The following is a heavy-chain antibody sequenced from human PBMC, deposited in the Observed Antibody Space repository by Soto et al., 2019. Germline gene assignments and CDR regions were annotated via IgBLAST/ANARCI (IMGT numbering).Heavy chain of an antibody. CDR3: AEDIAAAGPSEYFQH. CDR1: GFTFSSYA. J-gene: IGHJ1*01. Sequence: GGSLRLSCAASGFTFSSYAMSWVRQAPGKGLEWVSAISGSGGSTYYADSVKGRFTISRDNSKNTLYLQMNSLRAEDTAVYYCAEDIAAAGPSEYFQHWGQGTLVTVSS. V-gene: IGHV3-23*01. CDR2: ISGSGGST. D-gene: IGHD6-13*01.